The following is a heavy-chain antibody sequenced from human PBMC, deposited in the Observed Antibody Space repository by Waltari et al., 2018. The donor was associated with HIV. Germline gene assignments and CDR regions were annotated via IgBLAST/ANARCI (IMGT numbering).Heavy chain of an antibody. CDR3: ARLGYSRSVTPDY. V-gene: IGHV4-59*08. D-gene: IGHD3-22*01. J-gene: IGHJ4*02. Sequence: QVQLQESGPGLVKPSETLSLTCTVSGGSISSYYWSWIRQPPGKGLEWIGYIYYSGSTNYNPSLKSRVTISVDTSKNQFSLKLSSVTAADTAVYYCARLGYSRSVTPDYWGQGTLVTVSS. CDR1: GGSISSYY. CDR2: IYYSGST.